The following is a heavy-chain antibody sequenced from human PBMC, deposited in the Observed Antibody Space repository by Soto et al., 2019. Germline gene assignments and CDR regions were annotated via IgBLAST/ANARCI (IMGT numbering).Heavy chain of an antibody. CDR3: AKELAYCGGDCYPNPLDD. J-gene: IGHJ4*02. V-gene: IGHV3-30*18. CDR2: ISYDGSNK. Sequence: GGSLRLSCAASGFTFSSYGMHWVRQAPGKGLEWVAVISYDGSNKYYADSVKGRFTISRDNSKNTLYLQMNSLRAEDTAVYYCAKELAYCGGDCYPNPLDDWGQGTLVTVSS. D-gene: IGHD2-21*02. CDR1: GFTFSSYG.